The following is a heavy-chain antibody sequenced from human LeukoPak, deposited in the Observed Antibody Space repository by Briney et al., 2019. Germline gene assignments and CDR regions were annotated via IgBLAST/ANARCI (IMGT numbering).Heavy chain of an antibody. CDR1: DDSISTNNYY. CDR3: TRGGDVYKLGNS. CDR2: LDFSGTP. J-gene: IGHJ4*02. Sequence: SSETLSLTCTVSDDSISTNNYYWSWIRQPPGKGLEWVGTLDFSGTPYYSPSLNSRVSISVDTSKNPFSLMLKSVTATDTAVYYCTRGGDVYKLGNSWGQGTLVTVSS. D-gene: IGHD5-24*01. V-gene: IGHV4-39*01.